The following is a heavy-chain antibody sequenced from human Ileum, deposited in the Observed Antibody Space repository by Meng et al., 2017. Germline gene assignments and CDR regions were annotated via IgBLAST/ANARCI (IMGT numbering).Heavy chain of an antibody. J-gene: IGHJ4*02. V-gene: IGHV6-1*01. Sequence: QVQLQQSGPGLVKPSQTLSLTCAISGDSVSSNSAAWNWIRQSPSRGLEWPGRTYYRSKWFNEYAVSVKSRITINPDTSENQFSLQLNSVTPEDAAVYYCARGGGSYYHFDYWGQGTLVTVSS. D-gene: IGHD1-26*01. CDR2: TYYRSKWFN. CDR3: ARGGGSYYHFDY. CDR1: GDSVSSNSAA.